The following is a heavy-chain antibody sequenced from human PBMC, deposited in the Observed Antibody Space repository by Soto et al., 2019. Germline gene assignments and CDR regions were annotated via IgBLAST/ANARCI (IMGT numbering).Heavy chain of an antibody. J-gene: IGHJ4*02. CDR3: ARGSVLGYCTNGVCLIDY. V-gene: IGHV1-8*01. CDR2: MNPNSGNT. Sequence: QVQLVQSGAEVKKPGASVKVSCKASGYTFTSYDINWVRQATGQGLEWMGWMNPNSGNTGYAQKFQGRVTMTRNTSISTAYMELSSLRSEDTDVYYCARGSVLGYCTNGVCLIDYWGQGTLVTVSS. CDR1: GYTFTSYD. D-gene: IGHD2-8*01.